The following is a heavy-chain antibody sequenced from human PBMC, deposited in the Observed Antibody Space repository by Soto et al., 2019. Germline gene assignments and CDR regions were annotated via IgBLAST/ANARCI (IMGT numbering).Heavy chain of an antibody. D-gene: IGHD2-2*01. Sequence: QVQLVQPGAEVKKPGASVKVSCKASGYTFTSYGISWVRQAPGQGLEWMGWISAYNGNTNYAQKLQGRVTMTTDTSTITAYMELRSLRSDDTAVYYCARGGRGRGYCSSTSCYSDYWGQGTLVTVSS. J-gene: IGHJ4*02. V-gene: IGHV1-18*01. CDR2: ISAYNGNT. CDR3: ARGGRGRGYCSSTSCYSDY. CDR1: GYTFTSYG.